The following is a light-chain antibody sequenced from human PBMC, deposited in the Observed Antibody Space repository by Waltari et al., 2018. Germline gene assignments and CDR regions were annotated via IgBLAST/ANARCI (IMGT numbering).Light chain of an antibody. CDR3: QQYYTIPWT. Sequence: DFVMTQSPDSLAVSLGERATINCKSSQSVLHSSNNKNFLSWYQQRPGQPPKLLIYWASTRESGVPDRFSGSGSGTDFTLTISSLQAEDVAVYYCQQYYTIPWTFGQGTKVEIK. CDR2: WAS. V-gene: IGKV4-1*01. J-gene: IGKJ1*01. CDR1: QSVLHSSNNKNF.